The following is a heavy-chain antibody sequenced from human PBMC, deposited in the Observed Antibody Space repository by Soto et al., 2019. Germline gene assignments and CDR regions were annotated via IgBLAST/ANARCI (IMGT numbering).Heavy chain of an antibody. CDR2: ISAYNGNT. J-gene: IGHJ4*02. CDR1: GYTFTSYG. Sequence: QVQLVQSGAEVKKPGASVKVSCKASGYTFTSYGISWVRQAPGQGLEWMGWISAYNGNTNYAQKLQGRVTCTTDTSTSTAYMELRSLRSEDTAVSSCARALLGPGRVREVIIFGPRDFWGKGTLVTVSS. D-gene: IGHD3-10*01. V-gene: IGHV1-18*01. CDR3: ARALLGPGRVREVIIFGPRDF.